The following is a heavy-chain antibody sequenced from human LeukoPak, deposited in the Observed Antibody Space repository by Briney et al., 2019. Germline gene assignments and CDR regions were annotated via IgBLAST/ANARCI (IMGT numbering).Heavy chain of an antibody. CDR3: ARSSRGVIGLLDS. D-gene: IGHD3-10*01. Sequence: ASVKVSCKASGYNLISHTINWVRQAPGQGLEWMGWINTNTGDPRYAQGFAGRFVLSLDKSVSATFLEIRDLTPEDTAVYYCARSSRGVIGLLDSWGQGTQVTVSS. CDR2: INTNTGDP. V-gene: IGHV7-4-1*02. J-gene: IGHJ4*02. CDR1: GYNLISHT.